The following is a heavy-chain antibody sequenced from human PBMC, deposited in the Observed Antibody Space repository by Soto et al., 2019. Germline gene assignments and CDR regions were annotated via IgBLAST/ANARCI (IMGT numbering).Heavy chain of an antibody. CDR2: ISSSSSYI. J-gene: IGHJ4*02. CDR1: GFTFSSYS. Sequence: PGGSLRLSCSASGFTFSSYSMNWVRQAPGKGLEWVSSISSSSSYIYYADSVKGRFTISRDNAKNSLYLQMNRLRAEDTAVYYCASFEGIAAAGTSDYWGKGTLVTVSS. V-gene: IGHV3-21*01. CDR3: ASFEGIAAAGTSDY. D-gene: IGHD6-13*01.